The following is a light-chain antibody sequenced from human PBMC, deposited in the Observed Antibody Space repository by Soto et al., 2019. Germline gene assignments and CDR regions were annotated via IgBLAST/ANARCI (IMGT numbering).Light chain of an antibody. CDR3: CSYAGSSTWV. CDR1: SSDVGTYNL. Sequence: QSVLTQPASVSGSPGQSITIPCTGSSSDVGTYNLVSWYQQHPGKAPKLMIYEGSKRPSGVSNRFSGSKSGSTASLTISGLQAEDEADYFCCSYAGSSTWVFGGGTKLTVL. V-gene: IGLV2-23*01. CDR2: EGS. J-gene: IGLJ3*02.